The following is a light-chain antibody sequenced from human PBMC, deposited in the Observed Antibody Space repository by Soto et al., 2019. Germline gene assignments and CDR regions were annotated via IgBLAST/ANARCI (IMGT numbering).Light chain of an antibody. CDR1: QSVSSTY. CDR3: QQYGSSRWT. J-gene: IGKJ1*01. CDR2: AAS. V-gene: IGKV3-20*01. Sequence: PGERATLSCRASQSVSSTYLAWYQQKPGQAPRPLISAASSRATGTPDSFSGSGSGTDFTLTISRLEPEDFAVYYCQQYGSSRWTFGQGTKVEIK.